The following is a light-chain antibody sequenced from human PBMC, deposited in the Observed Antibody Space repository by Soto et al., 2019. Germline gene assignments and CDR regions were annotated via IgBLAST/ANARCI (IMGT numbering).Light chain of an antibody. CDR2: DVS. CDR1: QGVSRF. Sequence: EIVLTESRATLALARGRRVTLSCRASQGVSRFFAWYQQKPGQAPRLLIYDVSHRATGIPARFSGSGSGTDFTLTISSLEPEDFAVYYCQHRSNWPLTFGGGTKVDIK. CDR3: QHRSNWPLT. J-gene: IGKJ4*01. V-gene: IGKV3-11*01.